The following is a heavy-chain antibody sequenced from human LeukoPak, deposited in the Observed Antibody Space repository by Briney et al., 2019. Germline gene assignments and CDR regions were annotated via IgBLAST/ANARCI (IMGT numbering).Heavy chain of an antibody. CDR3: AAIGLAGQGDRFDP. Sequence: SGTLSLTCIVSDHSISSDYYWGWIRQPPGKGLEWIGSIYQSGSTYYNPSLKSRVTMSIDTSKNQFSLKLSSVTAADTAVYYCAAIGLAGQGDRFDPWGQGTLVTVSS. V-gene: IGHV4-38-2*02. CDR2: IYQSGST. CDR1: DHSISSDYY. D-gene: IGHD6-19*01. J-gene: IGHJ5*02.